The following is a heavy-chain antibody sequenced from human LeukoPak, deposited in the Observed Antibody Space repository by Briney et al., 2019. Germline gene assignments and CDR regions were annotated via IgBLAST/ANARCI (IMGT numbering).Heavy chain of an antibody. J-gene: IGHJ4*02. CDR1: GYTFTTYY. CDR2: LNPSGGST. D-gene: IGHD6-13*01. Sequence: GASVNVSCKPSGYTFTTYYMHWVRQAPGQGLEWMGILNPSGGSTTYAQKFQGRVTMTRDTSTSTVYMELSSLRSEDTAVYYCARDGSSWQFDYWGQGTLVTVSS. CDR3: ARDGSSWQFDY. V-gene: IGHV1-46*01.